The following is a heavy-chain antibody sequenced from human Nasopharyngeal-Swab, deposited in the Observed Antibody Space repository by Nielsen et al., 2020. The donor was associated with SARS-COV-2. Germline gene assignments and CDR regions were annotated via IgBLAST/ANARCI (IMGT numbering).Heavy chain of an antibody. CDR3: ERLDYSSRWSVNAFDI. CDR2: IFPGDSET. CDR1: GYSFTHYR. J-gene: IGHJ3*02. D-gene: IGHD6-13*01. V-gene: IGHV5-51*01. Sequence: GESLKISCTGSGYSFTHYRIGWVRQMPGRGLEWMGIIFPGDSETRYSPSFQGHVTISADGSISTTYLQWSSLRASDTAMYYCERLDYSSRWSVNAFDIWGQGTLVTVSS.